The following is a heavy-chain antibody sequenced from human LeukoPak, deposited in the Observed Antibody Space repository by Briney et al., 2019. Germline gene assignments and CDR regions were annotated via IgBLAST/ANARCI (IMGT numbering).Heavy chain of an antibody. D-gene: IGHD6-19*01. CDR1: GGSISSSSYY. V-gene: IGHV4-39*07. CDR2: IYYSGST. Sequence: SETLSLTCTVSGGSISSSSYYWGWIRQPPGKGLEWIGSIYYSGSTYYNPSLKSRVTISVDTSKNQFSLKLSSVTAADTAVYYCARGPPYSSGMDVWGKGTTVTVSS. CDR3: ARGPPYSSGMDV. J-gene: IGHJ6*03.